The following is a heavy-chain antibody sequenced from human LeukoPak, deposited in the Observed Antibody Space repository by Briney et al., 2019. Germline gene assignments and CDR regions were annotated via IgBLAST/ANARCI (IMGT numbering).Heavy chain of an antibody. V-gene: IGHV3-23*01. CDR3: ARDGSGGYRNRGVFDI. CDR2: ISGSGGST. D-gene: IGHD5-18*01. CDR1: GFTFSSYA. Sequence: GGSLRLPCAASGFTFSSYAMSWVRQAPGKGLEWVSAISGSGGSTYYADSVKGRFTISRDNSKNTLYLQMNNLRAEDTAVYYCARDGSGGYRNRGVFDIWGQGTMVTVSS. J-gene: IGHJ3*02.